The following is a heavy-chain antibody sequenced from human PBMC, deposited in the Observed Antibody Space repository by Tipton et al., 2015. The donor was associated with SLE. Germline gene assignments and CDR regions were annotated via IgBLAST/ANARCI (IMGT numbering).Heavy chain of an antibody. CDR2: IYTSGST. V-gene: IGHV4-61*02. Sequence: LRLSCTVSGGSFGSGGYYWTWVRQSAGKGLEFIGRIYTSGSTNYNPSLESRVTISVDTSKNQFYLRLTSVTAADTAVYYCVRGVPYQYYYYLDVWGKGTTVTVSS. J-gene: IGHJ6*03. CDR3: VRGVPYQYYYYLDV. D-gene: IGHD2-2*01. CDR1: GGSFGSGGYY.